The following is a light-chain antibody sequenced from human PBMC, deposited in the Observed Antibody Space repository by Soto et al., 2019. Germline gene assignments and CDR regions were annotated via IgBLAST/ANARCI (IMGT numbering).Light chain of an antibody. CDR2: AAS. CDR1: QTVTSY. V-gene: IGKV1-39*01. CDR3: HHSYRSPWT. J-gene: IGKJ4*02. Sequence: DVQMTQSPSSLSASVGDSLTLTCRASQTVTSYLNWYQQKPGKAPKLLIYAASTLQSGVPSRFSGSGCWTEFTLTTIRFIPVDLAAYPRHHSYRSPWTFGGETKVDTK.